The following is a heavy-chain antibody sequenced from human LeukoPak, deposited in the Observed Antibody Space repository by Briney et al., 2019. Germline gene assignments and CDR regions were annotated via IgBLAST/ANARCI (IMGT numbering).Heavy chain of an antibody. Sequence: PGGSLRLSCAASEFTFSSYAMTWVRQAPGKGLEWVSTISSSGGSTYYADSVKGRFTISRDNSKNTVYLQMNSLRAEDTAELYCARGFRMIDYWGQGTLVTVSS. CDR2: ISSSGGST. J-gene: IGHJ4*02. CDR3: ARGFRMIDY. V-gene: IGHV3-23*01. D-gene: IGHD2-15*01. CDR1: EFTFSSYA.